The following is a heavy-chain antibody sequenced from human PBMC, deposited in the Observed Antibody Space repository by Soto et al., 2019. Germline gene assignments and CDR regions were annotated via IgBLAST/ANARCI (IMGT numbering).Heavy chain of an antibody. CDR2: IIHIFGTA. J-gene: IGHJ4*02. D-gene: IGHD3-22*01. Sequence: QVQLVQSGAEVRKPGSSVKVSCKASGGTFSTHAISWVRQAPGQGLEWMGGIIHIFGTANHAQKFQGRVTISADASTSTAYMEMSSPRSEDTAIYFWARGWGYDSSDYYYAYWGQGTLVIVSS. CDR1: GGTFSTHA. V-gene: IGHV1-69*01. CDR3: ARGWGYDSSDYYYAY.